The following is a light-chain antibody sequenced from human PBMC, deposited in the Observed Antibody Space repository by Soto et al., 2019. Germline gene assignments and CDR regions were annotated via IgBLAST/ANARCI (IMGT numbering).Light chain of an antibody. CDR3: LLDYAYFWA. Sequence: AIQVTQSPSYLSACVGDRVTITCRTSQGIRSALGWYQQKPGKVPKLLIYAASTLQSGVPSRFSGSGSGRDFTLTISSLQPEDFATYYCLLDYAYFWAFGEGTKVEIK. CDR1: QGIRSA. J-gene: IGKJ1*01. V-gene: IGKV1-6*01. CDR2: AAS.